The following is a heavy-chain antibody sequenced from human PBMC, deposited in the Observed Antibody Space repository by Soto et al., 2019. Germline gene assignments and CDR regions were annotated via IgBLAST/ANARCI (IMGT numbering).Heavy chain of an antibody. Sequence: GESPKTSRKSFGYSFTSYWNSRVRQMPGKGPEWMGRIEPSVSYTNYSSSFQCHVTISADKSISSAYLQWCGLKASVTAMYYCARRSIAALYYGMDVWGQGTTVTVSS. J-gene: IGHJ6*02. V-gene: IGHV5-10-1*01. CDR1: GYSFTSYW. CDR2: IEPSVSYT. CDR3: ARRSIAALYYGMDV. D-gene: IGHD6-6*01.